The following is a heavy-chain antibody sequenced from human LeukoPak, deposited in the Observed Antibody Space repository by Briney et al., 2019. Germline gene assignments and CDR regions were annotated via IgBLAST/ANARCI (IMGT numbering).Heavy chain of an antibody. CDR3: ARFQSSSSWDYYYGLDV. J-gene: IGHJ6*02. Sequence: PSETLSLTCTVSGGSIYSYYWSWIRQPPGKELEGIGYIYNSGSTNYNPSLKSRVTISVDTSKNQVSLKLSSVTAADTAVYYCARFQSSSSWDYYYGLDVWGQGTTVTVSS. V-gene: IGHV4-59*01. D-gene: IGHD2-2*01. CDR2: IYNSGST. CDR1: GGSIYSYY.